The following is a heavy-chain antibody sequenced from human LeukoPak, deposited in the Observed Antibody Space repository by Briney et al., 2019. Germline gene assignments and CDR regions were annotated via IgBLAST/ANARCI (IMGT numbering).Heavy chain of an antibody. CDR2: TNHSGST. D-gene: IGHD3-16*02. J-gene: IGHJ4*02. Sequence: PSETLSLTCAVYGGSFSGYYWSWIRQPPGKGLEWIGETNHSGSTNYNPSLKSRVTISVDTSKNQFSLKLSSVTAADTAVYYCARGGYYDYVWGSYRLSHYFDYWGQGTLVTVSS. CDR1: GGSFSGYY. CDR3: ARGGYYDYVWGSYRLSHYFDY. V-gene: IGHV4-34*01.